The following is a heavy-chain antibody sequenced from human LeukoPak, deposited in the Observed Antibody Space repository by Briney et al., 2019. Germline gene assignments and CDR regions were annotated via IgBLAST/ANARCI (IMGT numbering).Heavy chain of an antibody. V-gene: IGHV4-59*01. CDR2: IYYSGST. CDR1: GGSISSYY. D-gene: IGHD3-22*01. J-gene: IGHJ4*02. Sequence: SQTLSLTCTVSGGSISSYYWSWIRQPPGKGLEWIGYIYYSGSTNYNPSLKSRVTISVDTSKNQFSLKLSSVTAADTAVYYCARDNYDNSGYYFDYWGQGTLVTVSS. CDR3: ARDNYDNSGYYFDY.